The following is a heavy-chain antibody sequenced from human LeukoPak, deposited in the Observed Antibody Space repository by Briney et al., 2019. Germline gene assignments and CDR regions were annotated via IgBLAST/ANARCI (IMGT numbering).Heavy chain of an antibody. CDR2: INWNSDSI. CDR3: AKTGMAYDAFDI. V-gene: IGHV3-9*01. CDR1: GFTFSSYS. Sequence: GGSLRLSCAASGFTFSSYSMNWVRQAPGKGLEWVSGINWNSDSIGYADSVKGRFTISRDNAKNSLYLQMNSLRAEDTALYYCAKTGMAYDAFDIWGQGTMVTVSS. D-gene: IGHD5-24*01. J-gene: IGHJ3*02.